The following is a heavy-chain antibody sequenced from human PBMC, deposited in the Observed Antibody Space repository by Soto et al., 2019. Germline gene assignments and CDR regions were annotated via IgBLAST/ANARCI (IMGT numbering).Heavy chain of an antibody. V-gene: IGHV4-39*01. J-gene: IGHJ4*02. D-gene: IGHD3-10*01. CDR3: ASYGSAEDYFDY. CDR1: GGSISSSSYY. Sequence: PSETLSLTCTVSGGSISSSSYYWGWIRQPPGKGLEWIGSIYYSGSTYYNPSLKSRVTISVDTSKNQFSLKLSSVTAADTAVYYCASYGSAEDYFDYWGQGTLVTVSS. CDR2: IYYSGST.